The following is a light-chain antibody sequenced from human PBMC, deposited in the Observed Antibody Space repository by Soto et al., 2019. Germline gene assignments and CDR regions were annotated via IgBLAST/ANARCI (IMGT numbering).Light chain of an antibody. CDR2: EVS. V-gene: IGLV2-14*01. J-gene: IGLJ1*01. CDR3: SSYTSSNNYV. CDR1: SRDVGGYNY. Sequence: QSVLTQPASVSGSPGQSITISCTGTSRDVGGYNYVAWYQQHPDKAPKLIIYEVSDRPSGVSNRFSGSKSGNTPSLTISGLQAEDEADYYCSSYTSSNNYVFGTGTKLTVL.